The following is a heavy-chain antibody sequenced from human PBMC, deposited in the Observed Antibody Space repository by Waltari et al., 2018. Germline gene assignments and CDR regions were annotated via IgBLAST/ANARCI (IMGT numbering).Heavy chain of an antibody. Sequence: QVQLQESGPGLVKAPEPLSPSCSVSGGSISGYFRSWVRTPAGKGLEWIGRIFTSGSPNYNPTLKSRVTMSLDTSNNQFSLSLSSVTAADTGVYYCARHRRLRNKFYYDIDVWGQGTTVSLSS. J-gene: IGHJ6*02. CDR3: ARHRRLRNKFYYDIDV. V-gene: IGHV4-4*07. CDR2: IFTSGSP. D-gene: IGHD3-16*01. CDR1: GGSISGYF.